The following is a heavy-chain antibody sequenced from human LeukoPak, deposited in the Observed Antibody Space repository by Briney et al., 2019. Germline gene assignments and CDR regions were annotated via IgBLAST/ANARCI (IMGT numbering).Heavy chain of an antibody. J-gene: IGHJ4*02. CDR2: IHPDGTAK. D-gene: IGHD3-9*01. Sequence: GGSLRLSCAASGFTFGSHWMTWVRQAPGKGLEWVANIHPDGTAKEYVGSVKGRFTIPRDNAANSLYLQMNSLRAEDTAVYYCARWNYNSLTGYYNDYWGQGTLVAVSS. V-gene: IGHV3-7*01. CDR3: ARWNYNSLTGYYNDY. CDR1: GFTFGSHW.